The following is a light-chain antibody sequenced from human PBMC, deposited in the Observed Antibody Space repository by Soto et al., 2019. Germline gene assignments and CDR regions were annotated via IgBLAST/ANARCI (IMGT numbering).Light chain of an antibody. Sequence: QSALTQPAPVSGSPGQWITISCTGTSSDVGGYNYVSWYQQHPGKAPKLMIYDVSNRPSGVSNRFSGSKSGNTASLTISGLQAEDEADYYCSSYTSSSTLYVFGTGTQLTVL. CDR1: SSDVGGYNY. CDR2: DVS. V-gene: IGLV2-14*01. CDR3: SSYTSSSTLYV. J-gene: IGLJ1*01.